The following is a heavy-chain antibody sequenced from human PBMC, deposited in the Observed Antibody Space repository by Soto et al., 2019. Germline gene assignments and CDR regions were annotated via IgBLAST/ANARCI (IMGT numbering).Heavy chain of an antibody. CDR3: ARTTTTKSRDY. V-gene: IGHV3-23*01. J-gene: IGHJ4*02. Sequence: EVQLLESGGGLVQPGGSLGLSCAASGFTFSSYDMSWVRQAPGKGLEYVSSISVTGSGTYYADSVKGRFTISRENSKNTLYLQMNSLRVEDTAEYYCARTTTTKSRDYWGQGTLVTVSS. D-gene: IGHD4-17*01. CDR1: GFTFSSYD. CDR2: ISVTGSGT.